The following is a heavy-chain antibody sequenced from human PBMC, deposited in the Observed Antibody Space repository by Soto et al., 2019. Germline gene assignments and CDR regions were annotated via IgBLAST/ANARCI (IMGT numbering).Heavy chain of an antibody. CDR1: GGSISSGDYY. Sequence: SETLSLTCTVSGGSISSGDYYWSWIRQPPGKGLEWIGYIYYSGSTYYNPSLKSRVTISVDTSKNQFSLKLTSVTAADTAVYYCARDKITRLFDYWGQGTLVTVSS. D-gene: IGHD3-10*01. CDR2: IYYSGST. V-gene: IGHV4-30-4*01. J-gene: IGHJ4*02. CDR3: ARDKITRLFDY.